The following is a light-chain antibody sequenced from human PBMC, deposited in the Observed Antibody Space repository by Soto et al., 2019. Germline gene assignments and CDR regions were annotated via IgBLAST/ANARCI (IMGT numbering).Light chain of an antibody. CDR3: SSFTSSTTLVV. CDR2: EVN. CDR1: SSDVGGHNY. Sequence: QSALTQPASVSGSPGQSITISCTGTSSDVGGHNYVSWYQQHPGKAPKLMIYEVNNRPSGVSDRFSGSKAGNTASLTISGLQAEDEADYYCSSFTSSTTLVVFGGGTKVTV. V-gene: IGLV2-14*01. J-gene: IGLJ2*01.